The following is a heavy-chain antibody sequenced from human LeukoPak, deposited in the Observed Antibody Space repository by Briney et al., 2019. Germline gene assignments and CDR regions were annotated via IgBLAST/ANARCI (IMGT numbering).Heavy chain of an antibody. J-gene: IGHJ4*02. CDR2: INHSGST. CDR1: GGSFSGYY. V-gene: IGHV4-34*01. CDR3: ARGLGYSGGWTPYY. Sequence: SETLSLTCAVYGGSFSGYYWSWIRQPTGKGLEWIGEINHSGSTNYNPSLKSRVTISVDTSKNQFSLKLSSVTAADTAVYYCARGLGYSGGWTPYYWGQGTLVTVSS. D-gene: IGHD6-19*01.